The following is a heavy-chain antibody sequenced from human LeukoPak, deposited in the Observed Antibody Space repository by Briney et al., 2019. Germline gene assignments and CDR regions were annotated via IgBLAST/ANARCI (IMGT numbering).Heavy chain of an antibody. V-gene: IGHV4-30-2*03. Sequence: PSETLSLTCGVSGGLISSGGYYWSWIRQPPGEALEWIGYVYQSGSTYYSPSLNSRVTISVVTSKDQFTLQLNSVTAADTAVYYCVRHDGRGGATMGAFDSWGQGSLVTVSS. CDR1: GGLISSGGYY. J-gene: IGHJ5*01. CDR2: VYQSGST. D-gene: IGHD4/OR15-4a*01. CDR3: VRHDGRGGATMGAFDS.